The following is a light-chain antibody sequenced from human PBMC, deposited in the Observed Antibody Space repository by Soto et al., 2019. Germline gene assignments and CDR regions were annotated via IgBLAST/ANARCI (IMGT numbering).Light chain of an antibody. Sequence: DIVLTQSPDSLALSLGYRTTINCNSSQSLLYRSNNKNYLAWYQQKPGQALKLLISWASTRESGVPDRFSGSGSGADFTLTISRLQAEDFAVYYCQQYNTWPPITFGQGTRLEIK. J-gene: IGKJ5*01. CDR3: QQYNTWPPIT. V-gene: IGKV4-1*01. CDR2: WAS. CDR1: QSLLYRSNNKNY.